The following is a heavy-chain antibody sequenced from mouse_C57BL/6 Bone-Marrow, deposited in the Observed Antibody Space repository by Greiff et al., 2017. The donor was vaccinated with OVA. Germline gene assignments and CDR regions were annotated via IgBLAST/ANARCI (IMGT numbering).Heavy chain of an antibody. CDR2: IDPSDSYT. D-gene: IGHD1-3*01. Sequence: QVQLQQPGAELVRPGTSVKLSCKASGYTFTSYWMHWVKQRPGQGLEWIGVIDPSDSYTNYNQKFKGKATLTVDTSSSTAYMQRSSLTSEDSAVYYCARSNFLYRVGDYFDYWGQGTTLTVSS. CDR3: ARSNFLYRVGDYFDY. V-gene: IGHV1-59*01. J-gene: IGHJ2*01. CDR1: GYTFTSYW.